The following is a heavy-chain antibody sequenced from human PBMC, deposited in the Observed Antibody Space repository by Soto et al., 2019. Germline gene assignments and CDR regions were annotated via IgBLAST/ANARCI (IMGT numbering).Heavy chain of an antibody. CDR1: GFTFSPYW. CDR2: IDPDGSEK. CDR3: VRVAWYFAL. Sequence: EVQLVESGGGLVQPGGSLRLSCVASGFTFSPYWMTWVRQTPGKGLEWVAIIDPDGSEKNDVDSVKGRFTISRHNGNNAPYLQMNTVRAEDAAVYYCVRVAWYFALWGRGTLVTVSS. V-gene: IGHV3-7*04. J-gene: IGHJ2*01.